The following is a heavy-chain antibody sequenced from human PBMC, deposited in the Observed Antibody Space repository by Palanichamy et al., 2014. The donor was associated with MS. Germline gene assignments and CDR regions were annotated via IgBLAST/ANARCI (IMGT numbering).Heavy chain of an antibody. D-gene: IGHD2-21*01. J-gene: IGHJ3*02. CDR1: GYSISSAYF. CDR3: ARALVNMMNAFDI. V-gene: IGHV4-38-2*02. Sequence: QVQLQESGPGLVKPSETLSLTCIVSGYSISSAYFWGWIRQSPGKGLELTGTIYPRGGTYYTAPLTSRVTISQDTSKNQFSLKLTSVTAADTAVYYCARALVNMMNAFDIWGQGTLVTVSS. CDR2: IYPRGGT.